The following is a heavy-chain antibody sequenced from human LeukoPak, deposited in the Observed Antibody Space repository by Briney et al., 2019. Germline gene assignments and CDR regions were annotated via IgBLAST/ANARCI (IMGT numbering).Heavy chain of an antibody. D-gene: IGHD3-3*01. CDR3: ARRLRFLESPFDI. J-gene: IGHJ3*02. Sequence: GESLKISCKGSGYSFTSYWIGWVRQMPGKGLEWMGIIYPGDSGTRYSPSFQGQVTTSADKSISTAYLQWSSLKASDTAMYYCARRLRFLESPFDIWGQGTMVTVSS. CDR2: IYPGDSGT. V-gene: IGHV5-51*01. CDR1: GYSFTSYW.